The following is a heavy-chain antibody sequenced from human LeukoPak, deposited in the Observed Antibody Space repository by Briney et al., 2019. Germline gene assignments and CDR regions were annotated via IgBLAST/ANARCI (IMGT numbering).Heavy chain of an antibody. CDR2: ISSNSGTI. V-gene: IGHV3-48*04. CDR1: GFIFSNSN. J-gene: IGHJ6*02. CDR3: ARDEDSSGYYPPYYYYGMDV. Sequence: GGSLRLSCTASGFIFSNSNMNWVRQAPGKGLEWLSYISSNSGTIYFADSVKGRFTISRDNAKKSLYLQMNSLRAEDTAVYYCARDEDSSGYYPPYYYYGMDVWGQGTTVTVSS. D-gene: IGHD3-22*01.